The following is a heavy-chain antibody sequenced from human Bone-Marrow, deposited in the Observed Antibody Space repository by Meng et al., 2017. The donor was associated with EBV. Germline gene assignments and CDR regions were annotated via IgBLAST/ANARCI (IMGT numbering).Heavy chain of an antibody. J-gene: IGHJ4*02. CDR1: GYTFTSYD. D-gene: IGHD4-17*01. CDR2: MNPNSGNT. Sequence: QVELVQSGAEGKKPGASVKVSCKASGYTFTSYDINWVRQATGQGLEWMGWMNPNSGNTGYAQKFQGRVTMTRNTSISTAYMELSSLRSEDTAVYYCARGSDYGDYQPLGYWGQGTLVTVSS. V-gene: IGHV1-8*01. CDR3: ARGSDYGDYQPLGY.